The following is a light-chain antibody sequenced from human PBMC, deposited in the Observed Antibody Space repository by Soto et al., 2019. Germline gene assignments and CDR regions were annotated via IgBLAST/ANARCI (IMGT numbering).Light chain of an antibody. J-gene: IGKJ4*01. Sequence: EIALTQSPGTLSLSPGERATLSCRASQGIGDTLAWYQHKPGQTPRLLIYDTSTRATGVPARFSGSRSGTEFTLTINSLQSEDFAVYYCQRYNNWPLTFGGGTKVDIK. V-gene: IGKV3-15*01. CDR3: QRYNNWPLT. CDR1: QGIGDT. CDR2: DTS.